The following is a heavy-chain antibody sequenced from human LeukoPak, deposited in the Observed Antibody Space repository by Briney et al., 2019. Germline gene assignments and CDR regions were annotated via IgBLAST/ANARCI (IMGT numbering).Heavy chain of an antibody. CDR1: GGSISSSSYY. D-gene: IGHD2-21*01. J-gene: IGHJ4*02. CDR3: ARLRGVVVPIGVDY. V-gene: IGHV4-39*01. CDR2: ICYSGST. Sequence: SETLSLTCTVSGGSISSSSYYWGWIRQPPGKGLEWIGSICYSGSTYYNPSLKSRVTISVDTSKNQFSLKLSPVTAADTAVYYCARLRGVVVPIGVDYWGQGTLVTVSS.